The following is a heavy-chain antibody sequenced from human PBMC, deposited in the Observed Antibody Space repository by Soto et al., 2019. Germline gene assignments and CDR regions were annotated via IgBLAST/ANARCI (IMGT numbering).Heavy chain of an antibody. V-gene: IGHV4-34*01. CDR2: INHSGST. CDR1: GGSFSGYY. J-gene: IGHJ6*02. CDR3: ARRDDDFWSGYLSYYYYATDV. D-gene: IGHD3-3*01. Sequence: PSETLSLTCAVYGGSFSGYYWSWIRQPPGKGLEWIGEINHSGSTNYNPPLKSRVTISVDTSKNQFSLKLSSVTAADTAVYYCARRDDDFWSGYLSYYYYATDVWGQGTTVTVS.